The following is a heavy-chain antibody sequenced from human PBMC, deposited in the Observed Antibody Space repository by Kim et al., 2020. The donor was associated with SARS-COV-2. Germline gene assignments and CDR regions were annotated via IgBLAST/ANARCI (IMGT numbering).Heavy chain of an antibody. V-gene: IGHV3-33*01. CDR1: GFTFSSYG. Sequence: GGSLRLSCAASGFTFSSYGMHWVRQAPGNGLEWVAVIWYDGSNKYYADAVKGRFTISRDNSKNTLYLQMNSQRAEDTAVYYCARVILVGATSYGMDVWGQGTTVTVSS. CDR3: ARVILVGATSYGMDV. D-gene: IGHD1-26*01. CDR2: IWYDGSNK. J-gene: IGHJ6*02.